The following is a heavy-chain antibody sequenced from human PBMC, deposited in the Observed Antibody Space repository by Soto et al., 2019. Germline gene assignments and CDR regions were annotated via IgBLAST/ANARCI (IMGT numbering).Heavy chain of an antibody. CDR1: GFDFSGSE. CDR3: AKVAPFILGSPF. Sequence: GGSLRLSCTASGFDFSGSEMNWFRQAPGKGLEWVAYITGSGGAMFHADSVKGRFSISRDNAKNSLFLEMNNLTADDAGVYYCAKVAPFILGSPFWGQGALVTVSS. J-gene: IGHJ4*02. CDR2: ITGSGGAM. D-gene: IGHD2-21*01. V-gene: IGHV3-48*03.